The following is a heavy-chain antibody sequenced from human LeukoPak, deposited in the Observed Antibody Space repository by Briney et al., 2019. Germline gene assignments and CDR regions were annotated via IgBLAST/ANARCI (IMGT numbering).Heavy chain of an antibody. V-gene: IGHV3-23*01. CDR2: ISGSGGST. D-gene: IGHD4-17*01. CDR3: AKDLDDYGDFTAD. CDR1: GFTLSSYA. J-gene: IGHJ4*02. Sequence: GGSLRLSCVVSGFTLSSYAMSWVRQAPGKGLEWVSAISGSGGSTYYADSVKGRFTISRDNSKNTLYLQMNSLRAEDTAVYYCAKDLDDYGDFTADWGQGTLVTVSS.